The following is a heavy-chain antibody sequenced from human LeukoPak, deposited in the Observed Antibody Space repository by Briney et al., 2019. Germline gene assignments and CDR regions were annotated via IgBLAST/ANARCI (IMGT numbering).Heavy chain of an antibody. D-gene: IGHD2-15*01. J-gene: IGHJ4*02. V-gene: IGHV1-69*13. CDR1: VCTFRNYE. Sequence: AVPVSCKASVCTFRNYEFSWLRQAPGPGREWMGGTFPIFCTANYAQKFQGRVTITADESTSTAYMELSSLRSEDTAVYYCARGWCSGGSCYSGFDYWGQGTLVTVSS. CDR2: TFPIFCTA. CDR3: ARGWCSGGSCYSGFDY.